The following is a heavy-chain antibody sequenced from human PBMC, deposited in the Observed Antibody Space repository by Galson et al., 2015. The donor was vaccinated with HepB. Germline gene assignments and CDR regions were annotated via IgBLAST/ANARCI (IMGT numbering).Heavy chain of an antibody. CDR2: ISGSGGNT. CDR3: AYCGYNYGEHAFDI. V-gene: IGHV3-23*01. J-gene: IGHJ3*02. CDR1: GYTFSSYA. Sequence: SLRLSCTASGYTFSSYAMNWVRQAPGKGLEWVSAISGSGGNTYYADSVKGRFTISRDNSKNTLYLQMNSLRSEDTAVYYCAYCGYNYGEHAFDIWGQGTMVTVSS. D-gene: IGHD5-18*01.